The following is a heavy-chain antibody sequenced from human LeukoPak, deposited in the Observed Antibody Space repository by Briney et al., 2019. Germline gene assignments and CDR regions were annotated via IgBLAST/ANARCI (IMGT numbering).Heavy chain of an antibody. CDR3: ATYSSLNRREFQY. Sequence: GGSLRLSCAASGFTFSSYWMSWVRQAPGKGLQWVANIKTDGSEKYYVDSVKGRFTISRDNAKNSLYLQMNSLRAEDTAVYYCATYSSLNRREFQYWGQGTLLTVSS. CDR2: IKTDGSEK. J-gene: IGHJ1*01. V-gene: IGHV3-7*01. CDR1: GFTFSSYW. D-gene: IGHD3-22*01.